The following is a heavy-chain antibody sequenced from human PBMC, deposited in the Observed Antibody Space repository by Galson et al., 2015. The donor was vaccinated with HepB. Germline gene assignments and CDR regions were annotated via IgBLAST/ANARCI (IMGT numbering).Heavy chain of an antibody. D-gene: IGHD3-22*01. CDR3: AKLTNYYDSSTFDY. CDR2: FDPEDGET. CDR1: GSALSDLA. Sequence: SVKVSCKVSGSALSDLALHWVRQAPGKGPEWMGGFDPEDGETIYAQKFQGRVTMTEDTSTDTAYMELSSLRSEDTAVYYCAKLTNYYDSSTFDYWGQGTLVTVSS. J-gene: IGHJ4*02. V-gene: IGHV1-24*01.